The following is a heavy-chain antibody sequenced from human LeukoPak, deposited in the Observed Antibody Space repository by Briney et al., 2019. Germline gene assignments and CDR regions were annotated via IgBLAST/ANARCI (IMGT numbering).Heavy chain of an antibody. V-gene: IGHV3-30*04. Sequence: PGSSLRLSCAASGFTFSSYAMHWVRHAPGKGLEWVAVISYDGSNKYYADSVKGRFTISRDNSKNTLYLQMNSLRAEDTAVYYCARPASYDFWSGYYTYFDYWGQGTLVTVSS. CDR1: GFTFSSYA. CDR2: ISYDGSNK. D-gene: IGHD3-3*01. CDR3: ARPASYDFWSGYYTYFDY. J-gene: IGHJ4*02.